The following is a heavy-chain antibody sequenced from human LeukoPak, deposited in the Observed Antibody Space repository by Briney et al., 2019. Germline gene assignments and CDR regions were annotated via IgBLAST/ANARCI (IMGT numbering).Heavy chain of an antibody. J-gene: IGHJ2*01. V-gene: IGHV3-23*01. Sequence: GGSLRLSCAASAFTFSSYAMNWVRQAPGKGLEWVSAISGSGGSTYYADSVKGRFTISRDNSKNTLYLQMNSLRAEDTAVYYCAKDVGYGYPGYFDLWGRGTLVTVSS. D-gene: IGHD4-17*01. CDR3: AKDVGYGYPGYFDL. CDR1: AFTFSSYA. CDR2: ISGSGGST.